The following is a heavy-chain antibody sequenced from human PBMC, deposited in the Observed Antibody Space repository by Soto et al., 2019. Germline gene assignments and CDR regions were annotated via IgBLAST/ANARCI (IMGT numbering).Heavy chain of an antibody. CDR1: GDSISSSSYY. CDR3: ARLAGYCSGTSCYGYYGMDV. Sequence: SETLSLTCTVSGDSISSSSYYWDWIRQPPGKGLEWIGSIYYSGSTYYNPSLKSRVTISVDTSKNQFSLNLRSVTAADTGVYYCARLAGYCSGTSCYGYYGMDVWGQGTTVTVSS. J-gene: IGHJ6*02. CDR2: IYYSGST. D-gene: IGHD2-2*01. V-gene: IGHV4-39*01.